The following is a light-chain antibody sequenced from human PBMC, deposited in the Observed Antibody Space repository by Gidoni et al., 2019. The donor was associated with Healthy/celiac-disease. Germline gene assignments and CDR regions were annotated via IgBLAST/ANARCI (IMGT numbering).Light chain of an antibody. J-gene: IGKJ2*01. Sequence: DIQMHLSPSSLSASVGDRVSITCQASQDISNYLNWYQQKPGKAPKLLIYDASNLETGVPSRFSGSGSGTDFTFTISSLQPEDIATYYCQQYDNLPYTFGQGTKLEIK. CDR1: QDISNY. CDR2: DAS. CDR3: QQYDNLPYT. V-gene: IGKV1-33*01.